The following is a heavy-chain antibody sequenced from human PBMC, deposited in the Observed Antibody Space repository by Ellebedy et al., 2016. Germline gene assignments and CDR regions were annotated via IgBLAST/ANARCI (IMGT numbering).Heavy chain of an antibody. CDR2: IKSKTDGGTT. D-gene: IGHD1-26*01. J-gene: IGHJ1*01. Sequence: GESLKISCAASGFTFSNAWMNWVRQAPGKGLEWVGRIKSKTDGGTTDYAAPVKGRFTISRDDSKNTLYLQMNSLKTEDTAVYYCTTVGWEPSAEYFQHWGQGTLVTVSS. CDR3: TTVGWEPSAEYFQH. CDR1: GFTFSNAW. V-gene: IGHV3-15*07.